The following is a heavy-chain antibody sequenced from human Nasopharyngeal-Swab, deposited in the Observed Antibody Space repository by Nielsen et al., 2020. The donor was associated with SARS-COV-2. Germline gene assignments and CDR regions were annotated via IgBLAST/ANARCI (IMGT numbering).Heavy chain of an antibody. Sequence: GESLKISCAASGFTFSSYGMHWVRQAPGKGLEWVAVISYDGSNKYYADSVKGRFTISRDNSKNTLYLQMNSLRAEDTAVYYCAKDILPGRYDRTYDAFDIWGQGTMVTVSS. V-gene: IGHV3-30*18. CDR1: GFTFSSYG. D-gene: IGHD3-22*01. CDR2: ISYDGSNK. CDR3: AKDILPGRYDRTYDAFDI. J-gene: IGHJ3*02.